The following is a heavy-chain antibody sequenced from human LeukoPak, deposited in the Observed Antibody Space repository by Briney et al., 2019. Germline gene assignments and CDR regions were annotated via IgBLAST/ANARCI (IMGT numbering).Heavy chain of an antibody. J-gene: IGHJ6*03. D-gene: IGHD3-10*01. V-gene: IGHV4-39*07. CDR2: INHSGST. Sequence: SETLSLTCTVSGGSISSSSYYWGWIRQPPGKGLEWIGEINHSGSTNYNPSLKSRVTISVDTSKNQFSLKLSSVTAADTAVYYCARLGFYYGSGSYMYYYYYYMDVWGKGTTVTISS. CDR3: ARLGFYYGSGSYMYYYYYYMDV. CDR1: GGSISSSSYY.